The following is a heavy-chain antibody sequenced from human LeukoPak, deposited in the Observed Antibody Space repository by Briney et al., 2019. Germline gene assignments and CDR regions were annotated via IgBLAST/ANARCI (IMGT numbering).Heavy chain of an antibody. D-gene: IGHD3-3*01. CDR3: ATNYDFWSGYYMEFDY. Sequence: PGGSLRLSCAASGFTFSSYSMNWVRQAPGKGLEWVSSISSSSSYIYYADSVKGRFTISRDNAKNSLYLQMNSLRAEDTAVYYCATNYDFWSGYYMEFDYWGQGTLVTVSS. CDR2: ISSSSSYI. J-gene: IGHJ4*02. CDR1: GFTFSSYS. V-gene: IGHV3-21*01.